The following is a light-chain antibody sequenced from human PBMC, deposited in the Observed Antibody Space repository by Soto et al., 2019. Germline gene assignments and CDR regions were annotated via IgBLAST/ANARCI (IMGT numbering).Light chain of an antibody. J-gene: IGLJ2*01. V-gene: IGLV4-69*01. CDR1: SGHSTYA. Sequence: QPVLTQSPSASASLGASVKLTCTLSSGHSTYAIAWHQQQPEKGPRYLMKLNSDGSHSKGDGIPDRFSGSTSGAERYLTISSLQSEDEADYYCQTWGAGISVVFGGGTQLT. CDR3: QTWGAGISVV. CDR2: LNSDGSH.